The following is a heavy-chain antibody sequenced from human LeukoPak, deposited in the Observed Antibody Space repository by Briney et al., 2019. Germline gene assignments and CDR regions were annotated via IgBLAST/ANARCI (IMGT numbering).Heavy chain of an antibody. J-gene: IGHJ4*02. CDR2: ISAYNGNT. D-gene: IGHD6-19*01. Sequence: ASVKVSSKASGYTFTTYGISWVRQAPGQGLEWMGWISAYNGNTNYAQKLQGRVTMTTDTSTSTAYMELRSLRSDDTAVYYCARHAMGIAVADTDYWGQGTLVTVSS. V-gene: IGHV1-18*01. CDR1: GYTFTTYG. CDR3: ARHAMGIAVADTDY.